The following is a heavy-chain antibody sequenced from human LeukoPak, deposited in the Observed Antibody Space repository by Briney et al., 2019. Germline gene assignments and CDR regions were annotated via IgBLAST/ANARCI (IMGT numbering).Heavy chain of an antibody. CDR3: VKGSSTSYRYNWFDP. D-gene: IGHD2-2*01. V-gene: IGHV3-64D*06. J-gene: IGHJ5*02. CDR2: ISSNGGST. Sequence: GGSLRLSCSASGFTFSSYAMEWVRQAPGKGPEYVSVISSNGGSTHYVDSVKGRFTISRDNSKNMLYLQMSSLRAEDTAVYYCVKGSSTSYRYNWFDPWGQGTLVTVSS. CDR1: GFTFSSYA.